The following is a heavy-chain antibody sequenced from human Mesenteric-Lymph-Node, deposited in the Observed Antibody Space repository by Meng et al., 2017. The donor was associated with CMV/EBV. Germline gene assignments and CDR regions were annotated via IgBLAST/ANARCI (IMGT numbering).Heavy chain of an antibody. J-gene: IGHJ3*02. D-gene: IGHD3-22*01. CDR1: GFTVSSNE. CDR2: IDYTGST. CDR3: ARDHDSSGYPHAFDI. V-gene: IGHV4-39*07. Sequence: GSLRLSCAASGFTVSSNEMSWVRQAPGKGLEWIGSIDYTGSTYYNPSLKSRVTISVDTSNNHFSLRLTSVTAADTAVYYCARDHDSSGYPHAFDIWGEGTMVTVSS.